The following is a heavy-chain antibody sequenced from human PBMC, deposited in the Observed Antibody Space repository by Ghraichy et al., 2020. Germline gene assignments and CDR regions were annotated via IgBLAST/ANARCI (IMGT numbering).Heavy chain of an antibody. Sequence: GGSLRLSCAASGFTFSSYSMNWVRQAPGKGLEWVSYISSSSSTIYYADSVKGRFTISRDNAKNSLYLQMNSLRAEDTAVYYYARDRGMTTVTTGWFDPWGQGTLVTVSS. CDR2: ISSSSSTI. J-gene: IGHJ5*02. CDR1: GFTFSSYS. V-gene: IGHV3-48*04. CDR3: ARDRGMTTVTTGWFDP. D-gene: IGHD4-17*01.